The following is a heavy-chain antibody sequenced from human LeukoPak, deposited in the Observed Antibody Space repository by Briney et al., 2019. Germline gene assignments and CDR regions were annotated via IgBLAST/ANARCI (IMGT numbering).Heavy chain of an antibody. Sequence: SVSLSCKASGYTFTGVGITTGPQSPGQRVEGRGGMSAYNGNTNYAQNLQGRVTMTPDTSTSTAYMHLRSVRSDDTAVYCCATEGPVRNCDFWSGLFVYWGQGTLVTVSS. V-gene: IGHV1-18*01. CDR1: GYTFTGVG. J-gene: IGHJ4*02. CDR2: MSAYNGNT. CDR3: ATEGPVRNCDFWSGLFVY. D-gene: IGHD3-3*01.